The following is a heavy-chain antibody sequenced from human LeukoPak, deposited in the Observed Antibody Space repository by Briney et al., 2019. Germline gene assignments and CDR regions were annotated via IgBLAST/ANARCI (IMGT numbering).Heavy chain of an antibody. V-gene: IGHV1-8*01. CDR1: GYTFTSYD. Sequence: GASVKVSCEASGYTFTSYDINWVRQATGQGLEWLGWMSPSSGNTGYARQFQGRVTMTSDTSMSTAYMELSGLTSEDTAVYYCARARSGGYPDYWSQGSLVTVSS. CDR3: ARARSGGYPDY. CDR2: MSPSSGNT. J-gene: IGHJ4*02. D-gene: IGHD6-19*01.